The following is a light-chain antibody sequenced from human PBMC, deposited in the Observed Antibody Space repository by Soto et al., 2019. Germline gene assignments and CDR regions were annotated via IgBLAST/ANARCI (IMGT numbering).Light chain of an antibody. V-gene: IGKV1-39*01. CDR3: QQSYSTLWT. CDR1: QSIVSY. Sequence: DIQMTQSPYSLSASVGVRVTITCRASQSIVSYINWYKQKPGKAPKLLIYAASSLQSGVPSRFSGSGSVTDFTLTISSLQTEEFATYYNQQSYSTLWTFGQGTKVEIK. CDR2: AAS. J-gene: IGKJ1*01.